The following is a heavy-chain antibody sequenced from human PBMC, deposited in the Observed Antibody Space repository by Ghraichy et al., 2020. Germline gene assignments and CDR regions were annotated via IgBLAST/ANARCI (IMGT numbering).Heavy chain of an antibody. CDR1: GGSISSYY. D-gene: IGHD2-2*01. J-gene: IGHJ5*02. CDR3: ARGRYQLLSFWFDP. Sequence: SETLSLTCTVSGGSISSYYWSWIRQPPGKGLEWIGYIYYSGSTNYNPSHKSRVTISVDTSKNQFSLKLSSVTAADTAVYYCARGRYQLLSFWFDPWGQGTLVTVSS. CDR2: IYYSGST. V-gene: IGHV4-59*01.